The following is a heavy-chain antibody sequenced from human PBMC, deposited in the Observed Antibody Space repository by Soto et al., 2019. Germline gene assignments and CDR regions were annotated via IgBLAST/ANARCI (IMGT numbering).Heavy chain of an antibody. CDR1: GYSISSSSYY. CDR2: IFYTGDT. CDR3: AQVRGSYLPIPRDY. Sequence: SETLSLTCTVSGYSISSSSYYWRWIRQPPGKGLEWIGSIFYTGDTYYNPSLQCRVTISVDTSKNHFSLRLSSITGADTAVDQCAQVRGSYLPIPRDYWGHGTRLPLSS. D-gene: IGHD3-16*01. J-gene: IGHJ4*01. V-gene: IGHV4-39*01.